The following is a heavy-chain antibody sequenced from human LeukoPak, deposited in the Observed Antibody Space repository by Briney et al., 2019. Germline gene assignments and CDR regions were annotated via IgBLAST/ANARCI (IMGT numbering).Heavy chain of an antibody. CDR3: ASAGDIVVVPAAPPHDAFDI. Sequence: ASVKVSCKASGGTFSSYAISWVRQAPGQGLEWMGRIIPILGIANYAQKFQGRVTITADKSTSTAYMELSSLRSEDTAVYYCASAGDIVVVPAAPPHDAFDIWGQGTMVTVSS. J-gene: IGHJ3*02. CDR2: IIPILGIA. V-gene: IGHV1-69*04. D-gene: IGHD2-2*01. CDR1: GGTFSSYA.